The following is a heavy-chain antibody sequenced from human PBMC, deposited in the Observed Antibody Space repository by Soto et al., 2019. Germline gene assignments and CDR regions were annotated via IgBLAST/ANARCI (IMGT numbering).Heavy chain of an antibody. CDR3: AHRPSYCSGGTCYSGFDY. J-gene: IGHJ4*02. D-gene: IGHD2-15*01. CDR2: IYWDDDK. Sequence: QITLKESGPTLVKPTQTLTLTCTFSGFSLSTSGVGVGWIRQPPGKALEWLALIYWDDDKRYSPSLKSRLTITKATSKNQGVLTMTNMDPVDTATYYCAHRPSYCSGGTCYSGFDYWGQGTLVTVSS. V-gene: IGHV2-5*02. CDR1: GFSLSTSGVG.